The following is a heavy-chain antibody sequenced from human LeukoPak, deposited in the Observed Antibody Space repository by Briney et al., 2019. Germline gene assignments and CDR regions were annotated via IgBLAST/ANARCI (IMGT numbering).Heavy chain of an antibody. CDR2: IYYSGST. CDR3: ARQRWYFDY. V-gene: IGHV4-39*01. Sequence: SETLSLTCTVSGGSISSSSYYWGWIRQPPGKGLEWIGSIYYSGSTYYNPSLKSRVTISLDTSKNQFSLKLDSVTAADTSVYYCARQRWYFDYWGQGTLVTVSS. D-gene: IGHD4-23*01. J-gene: IGHJ4*02. CDR1: GGSISSSSYY.